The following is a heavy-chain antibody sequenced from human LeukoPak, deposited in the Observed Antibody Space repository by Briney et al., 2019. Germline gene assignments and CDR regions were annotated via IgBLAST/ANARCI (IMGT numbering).Heavy chain of an antibody. V-gene: IGHV3-66*01. D-gene: IGHD3-3*01. Sequence: GGSLRLSCAASGFTVSSNFMSWARQAPGKGLEWVSVNKSGGTIYYADSVRGRFTISRDNSKNTLYLQMNSLRAEDTAVYYCASRDRGYYYGMDVWGQGTTVTVSS. J-gene: IGHJ6*02. CDR2: NKSGGTI. CDR3: ASRDRGYYYGMDV. CDR1: GFTVSSNF.